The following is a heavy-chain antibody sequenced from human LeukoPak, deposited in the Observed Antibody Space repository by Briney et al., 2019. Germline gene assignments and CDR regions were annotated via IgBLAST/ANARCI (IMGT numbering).Heavy chain of an antibody. J-gene: IGHJ4*02. D-gene: IGHD1-26*01. V-gene: IGHV1-69*13. CDR2: IIPMFETS. CDR1: RGTFSKYG. CDR3: ATSPIVGGSYFYFDY. Sequence: GASVKVSCKASRGTFSKYGVNWVRQAPGQGLEWMGGIIPMFETSNYAQKFQERVTITADESTSTVYMELSSLRSEDTAVYFCATSPIVGGSYFYFDYWGPGTLVTVSS.